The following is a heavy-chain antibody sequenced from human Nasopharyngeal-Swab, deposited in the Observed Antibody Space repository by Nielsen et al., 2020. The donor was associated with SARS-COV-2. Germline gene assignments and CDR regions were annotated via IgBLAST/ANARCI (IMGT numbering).Heavy chain of an antibody. CDR2: ISYDGSNK. D-gene: IGHD6-13*01. J-gene: IGHJ4*02. V-gene: IGHV3-30-3*01. CDR3: ARLYSSSWYVPDY. CDR1: GFTFSSYA. Sequence: GASLRLSCAASGFTFSSYAMHWVRQAPGKGLEWVAVISYDGSNKYYADSVKGRFTISRDNSKNTLYLQMNSLRAEDTAVYYCARLYSSSWYVPDYWGQGTLVTVSS.